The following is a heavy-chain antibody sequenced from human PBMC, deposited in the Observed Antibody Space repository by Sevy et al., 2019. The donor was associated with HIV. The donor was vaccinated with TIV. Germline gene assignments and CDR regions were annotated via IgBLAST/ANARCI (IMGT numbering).Heavy chain of an antibody. Sequence: SQTLSLTCAISGDSVSSNSAAWNWIRQPPSRGLEWLGRTYYRSKWYNDYAVSVKSRRTINPATSKNQFSLQLNCVTPEDTTVYYWTRDLGGYDSSGYHTNFYYYYGMDVWGQGTTVTVSS. CDR1: GDSVSSNSAA. CDR3: TRDLGGYDSSGYHTNFYYYYGMDV. V-gene: IGHV6-1*01. J-gene: IGHJ6*02. D-gene: IGHD3-22*01. CDR2: TYYRSKWYN.